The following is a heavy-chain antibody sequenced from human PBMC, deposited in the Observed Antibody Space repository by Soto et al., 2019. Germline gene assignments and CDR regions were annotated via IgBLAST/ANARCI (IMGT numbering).Heavy chain of an antibody. Sequence: SETLSLTCTVSGGSISGYYWCWLRQPPGKGLEWIGNVYSSGSTNYNPSIRSRVTMSVDTSKNQFSLKLSSVTAADTAVYYCARETDYDSSGSKRNWFDPWGQGTLVTVSS. CDR1: GGSISGYY. V-gene: IGHV4-4*08. J-gene: IGHJ5*02. D-gene: IGHD3-22*01. CDR3: ARETDYDSSGSKRNWFDP. CDR2: VYSSGST.